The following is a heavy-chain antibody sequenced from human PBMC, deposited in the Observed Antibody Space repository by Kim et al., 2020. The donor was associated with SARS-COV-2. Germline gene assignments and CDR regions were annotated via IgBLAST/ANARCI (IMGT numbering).Heavy chain of an antibody. Sequence: GESLKISCKGSGYSFTSYWIGWVRQMPGKGLEWMGIIYPGDSDTRYSPSFEGQVTISADKSISTAYLQWSSLKASDTAMYYCARRPRAHIVGATYYFDYWGQGTLVTVSS. CDR2: IYPGDSDT. J-gene: IGHJ4*02. CDR1: GYSFTSYW. CDR3: ARRPRAHIVGATYYFDY. V-gene: IGHV5-51*01. D-gene: IGHD1-26*01.